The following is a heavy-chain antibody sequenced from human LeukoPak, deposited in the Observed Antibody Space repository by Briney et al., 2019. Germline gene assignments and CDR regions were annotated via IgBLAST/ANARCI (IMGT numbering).Heavy chain of an antibody. CDR2: TGTSTSTI. CDR1: GFTFSTYA. CDR3: ARQDCGANSGDY. V-gene: IGHV3-48*02. Sequence: PGGSLRLSCAASGFTFSTYAMNWVRQAPGKGLEWVSYTGTSTSTIYYADSVKGRFTISRDNAKNSLYLQMNSLRDEDTAVYYCARQDCGANSGDYWGQGTLVTVSS. J-gene: IGHJ4*02. D-gene: IGHD4-23*01.